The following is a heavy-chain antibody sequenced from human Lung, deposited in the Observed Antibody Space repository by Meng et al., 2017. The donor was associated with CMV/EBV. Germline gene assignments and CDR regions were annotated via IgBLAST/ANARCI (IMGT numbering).Heavy chain of an antibody. Sequence: GESLKISCTTSGFTFSAFSMNWVRQAPGKGLEWVSSISTTSTYIYYADSLKGRFTISRDNAKNSLYLHMNSLRVEDTAVYYCAGFGVTITNGLDVWGKGTTVTVSS. D-gene: IGHD3-3*01. J-gene: IGHJ6*04. V-gene: IGHV3-21*01. CDR1: GFTFSAFS. CDR2: ISTTSTYI. CDR3: AGFGVTITNGLDV.